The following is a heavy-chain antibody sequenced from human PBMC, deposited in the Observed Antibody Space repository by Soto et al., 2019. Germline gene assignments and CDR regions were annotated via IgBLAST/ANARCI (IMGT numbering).Heavy chain of an antibody. V-gene: IGHV1-46*01. J-gene: IGHJ4*02. Sequence: ASVKVSCKASGYIFTNHYIHWVRQAPGQGLEWMGIINPSGGSTNYLQKFQGRITMTRDTSTSTVYMELSSLRSENTAVYFCARADYYDSSGFYYDCWGQGTLVTVSS. D-gene: IGHD3-22*01. CDR3: ARADYYDSSGFYYDC. CDR1: GYIFTNHY. CDR2: INPSGGST.